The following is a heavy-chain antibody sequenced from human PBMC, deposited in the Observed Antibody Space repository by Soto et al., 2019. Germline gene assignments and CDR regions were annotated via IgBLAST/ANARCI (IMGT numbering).Heavy chain of an antibody. D-gene: IGHD5-12*01. V-gene: IGHV4-34*01. CDR1: GGSFSGYY. CDR2: INHSGST. J-gene: IGHJ6*02. CDR3: ARIGSWWLRGYYYHGMDV. Sequence: SETLSLTCAVYGGSFSGYYWSWIRQPPGKGLEWIGEINHSGSTNYNPSLKSRVTISVDTSKNQFSLKLSSVTAADTAVYYCARIGSWWLRGYYYHGMDVWGQGTTVTVSS.